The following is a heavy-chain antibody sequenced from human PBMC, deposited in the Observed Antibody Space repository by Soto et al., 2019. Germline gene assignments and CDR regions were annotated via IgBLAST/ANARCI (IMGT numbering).Heavy chain of an antibody. J-gene: IGHJ6*02. CDR2: INPNSGGT. CDR1: GYTFTGYY. Sequence: ASVKVSCKASGYTFTGYYMHWVRQAPGQGLEWMGWINPNSGGTNYAQKFQGRVTMTRDTSISTAYMELSSLISDDTAVYYCARVVTRDYGMDVWGQGTTVTVSS. CDR3: ARVVTRDYGMDV. V-gene: IGHV1-2*02. D-gene: IGHD4-4*01.